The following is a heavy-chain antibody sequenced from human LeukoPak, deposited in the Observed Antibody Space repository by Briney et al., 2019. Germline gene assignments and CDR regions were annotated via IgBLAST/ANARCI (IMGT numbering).Heavy chain of an antibody. CDR3: AKDKGKLRYFDWFHFDY. CDR1: GFTFDDYA. J-gene: IGHJ4*02. D-gene: IGHD3-9*01. Sequence: AGVSLRLSCAASGFTFDDYAMHWVRQAPGKGLEWVSGISWNSGSIGYADSVKGRFTISRDNAKNSLYLQMNSLRAEDTALYYCAKDKGKLRYFDWFHFDYWGQGTLVTVSS. CDR2: ISWNSGSI. V-gene: IGHV3-9*01.